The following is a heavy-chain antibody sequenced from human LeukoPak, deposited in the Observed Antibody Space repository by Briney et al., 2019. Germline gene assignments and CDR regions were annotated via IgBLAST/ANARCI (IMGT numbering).Heavy chain of an antibody. D-gene: IGHD3-10*01. Sequence: PGGSLRLSCAASGFTFSSYGMHWVRQAPGKGLEWVAVISYDGSNKYYADSVKGRFTISRDNSKNTLYLQMNSLRAEDTAVYYCAKDSGSGSYPLELDYWGQGTLVTVSS. CDR1: GFTFSSYG. CDR3: AKDSGSGSYPLELDY. J-gene: IGHJ4*02. CDR2: ISYDGSNK. V-gene: IGHV3-30*18.